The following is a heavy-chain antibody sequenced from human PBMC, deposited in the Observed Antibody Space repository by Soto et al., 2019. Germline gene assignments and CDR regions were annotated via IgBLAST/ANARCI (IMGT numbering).Heavy chain of an antibody. CDR1: GGTFSSYA. D-gene: IGHD2-2*01. V-gene: IGHV1-69*01. J-gene: IGHJ6*02. CDR2: LIPISGTG. Sequence: QVQLVQYGAEVKKPGSAVKVSCKASGGTFSSYAISWVRQAPGQGLEWMGGLIPISGTGNYAQKFQGRVTMTADESTSTAYMELSSLRSEDTAVYYCARSQGSSTSLEIYYYYYYGMDVWGQGTTVTVSS. CDR3: ARSQGSSTSLEIYYYYYYGMDV.